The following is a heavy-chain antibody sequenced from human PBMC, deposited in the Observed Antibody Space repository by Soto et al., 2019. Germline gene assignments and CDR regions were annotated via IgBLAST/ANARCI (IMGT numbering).Heavy chain of an antibody. J-gene: IGHJ4*02. CDR2: IIPIFGTA. CDR3: ARDFSMVIVAPGY. D-gene: IGHD5-12*01. Sequence: GASVKVSCKASGGTFSSYAISWVRQAPGQGLEWMGGIIPIFGTANYAQKFQGRVTITADESTSTAYMELSSLRAEDTAVYYCARDFSMVIVAPGYWGQGTLVTVSS. V-gene: IGHV1-69*13. CDR1: GGTFSSYA.